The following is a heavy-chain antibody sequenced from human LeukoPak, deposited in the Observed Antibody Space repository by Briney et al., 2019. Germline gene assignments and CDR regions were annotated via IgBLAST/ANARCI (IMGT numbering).Heavy chain of an antibody. CDR2: INHSGST. V-gene: IGHV4-34*01. CDR3: ARGQPRYSSGWYDRNWFDP. CDR1: GGSFSGYY. Sequence: SETLSLTCAVYGGSFSGYYWSWIRQPPGKGLEWIGEINHSGSTNYNPSLKSRVTISVDTSKNQFSLKLSSVTAADTAVYYCARGQPRYSSGWYDRNWFDPWGQGTLVTVSS. J-gene: IGHJ5*02. D-gene: IGHD6-19*01.